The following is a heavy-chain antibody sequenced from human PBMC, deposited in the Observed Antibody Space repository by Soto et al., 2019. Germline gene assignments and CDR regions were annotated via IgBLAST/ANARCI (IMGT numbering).Heavy chain of an antibody. D-gene: IGHD6-19*01. Sequence: LIDWDDDKYYSTSLKTRLTISKDTSKNQVVLTMSSLRSEDTAVYYCARDYWSSLYSSGRNGNYYYGMDVWGQGTTVTVSS. CDR2: IDWDDDK. V-gene: IGHV2-70*02. J-gene: IGHJ6*02. CDR3: ARDYWSSLYSSGRNGNYYYGMDV.